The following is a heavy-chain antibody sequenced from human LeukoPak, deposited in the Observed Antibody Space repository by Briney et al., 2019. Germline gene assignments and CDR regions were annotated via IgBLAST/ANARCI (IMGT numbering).Heavy chain of an antibody. CDR3: ARDRLDEQLWLEYYYYGMDV. V-gene: IGHV3-66*01. J-gene: IGHJ6*02. D-gene: IGHD5-18*01. CDR2: IYSGGST. Sequence: PGGSLRLSCAASGFTFSSYAMSWVRQAPGKGLEWVSVIYSGGSTYYADSVKGRFTISRDNSKNTLYLQMNSLRAEDTAVYYCARDRLDEQLWLEYYYYGMDVWGQGTTVTVSS. CDR1: GFTFSSYA.